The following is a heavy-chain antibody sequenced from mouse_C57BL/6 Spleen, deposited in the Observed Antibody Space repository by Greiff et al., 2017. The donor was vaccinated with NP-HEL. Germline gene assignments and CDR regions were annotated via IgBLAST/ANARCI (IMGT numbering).Heavy chain of an antibody. CDR3: AEKDDDDSSHGEDWFAY. CDR2: IYPGNGDT. CDR1: GYAFSSYW. D-gene: IGHD1-1*01. V-gene: IGHV1-80*01. J-gene: IGHJ3*01. Sequence: VQLQQSGAELVKPGASVKISCKASGYAFSSYWMHWVKQRPGQGLEWIGQIYPGNGDTNYNGKFKGKATLTADKSSSTASLQLSSLTSEDSAIYFCAEKDDDDSSHGEDWFAYWGQGTLVTVSA.